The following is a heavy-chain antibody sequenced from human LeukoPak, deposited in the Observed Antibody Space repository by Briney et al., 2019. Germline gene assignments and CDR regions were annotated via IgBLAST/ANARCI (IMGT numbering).Heavy chain of an antibody. D-gene: IGHD2-2*01. J-gene: IGHJ5*02. CDR2: INPNSGGT. CDR3: ARGVVLTWDCSSTSCRGWFDP. Sequence: ASVKVSCKASGYTFTGYYMHWVRQAPGQGLGWMGWINPNSGGTNYAQKFQGWVTMTRDTSISTAYMELSRLRSDDTAMYYCARGVVLTWDCSSTSCRGWFDPWGQGTLVTVSS. V-gene: IGHV1-2*04. CDR1: GYTFTGYY.